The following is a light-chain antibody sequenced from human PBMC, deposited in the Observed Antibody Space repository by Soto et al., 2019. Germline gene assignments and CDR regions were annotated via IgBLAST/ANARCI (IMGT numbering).Light chain of an antibody. Sequence: DIVMTKSPDSLAVSLGERATINCKSSQRVLYSSNNKNYLAWYQQKPGQPPKLLIYWASTRESGVPDRFSGSGSGTDFTLTISSLHAEDVAVYYCQQYYSTPYTFGQGTKLEIK. CDR1: QRVLYSSNNKNY. CDR2: WAS. V-gene: IGKV4-1*01. J-gene: IGKJ2*01. CDR3: QQYYSTPYT.